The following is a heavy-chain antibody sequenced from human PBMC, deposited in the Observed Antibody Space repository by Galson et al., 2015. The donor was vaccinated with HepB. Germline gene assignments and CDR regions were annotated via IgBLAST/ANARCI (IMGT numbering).Heavy chain of an antibody. CDR3: ASLYDSSGFEI. D-gene: IGHD3-22*01. CDR1: EFTFSSYW. CDR2: INQDGSGK. V-gene: IGHV3-7*01. J-gene: IGHJ3*02. Sequence: SLRLSCAAFEFTFSSYWMNWVRQAPGEGLEWVAYINQDGSGKYYVDSVKGRFTISRDKAKNSLSVQMNSLRAEDTALYYCASLYDSSGFEIWGQGTMVTVSS.